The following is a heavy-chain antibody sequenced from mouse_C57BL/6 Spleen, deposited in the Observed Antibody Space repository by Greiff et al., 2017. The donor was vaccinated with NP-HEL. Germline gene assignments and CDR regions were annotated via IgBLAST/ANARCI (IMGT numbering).Heavy chain of an antibody. Sequence: QVQLKESGAELVRPGTSVKVSCKASGYAFTNYLIEWVKQRPGQGLEWIGVINPGSGGTNYNEKFKGKATLTADKSSSTAYMQLSSLTSEDSAVYFCAREAATYDYDGFAYWGQGTLVTVSA. CDR1: GYAFTNYL. J-gene: IGHJ3*01. CDR2: INPGSGGT. V-gene: IGHV1-54*01. D-gene: IGHD2-4*01. CDR3: AREAATYDYDGFAY.